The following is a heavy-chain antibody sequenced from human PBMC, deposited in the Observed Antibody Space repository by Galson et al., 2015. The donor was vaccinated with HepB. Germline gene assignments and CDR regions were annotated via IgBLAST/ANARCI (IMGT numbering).Heavy chain of an antibody. CDR3: AKVGGLLVRHYDNSVLDP. CDR1: GFTFSSYN. V-gene: IGHV3-30*18. Sequence: SLRLSCAASGFTFSSYNMHWVRQAPGKGLEWVAVMSHDGSKEKYADSVKGRFTISRDNTKNTLFLQMNSLRVEDTARYFCAKVGGLLVRHYDNSVLDPWGQGTLVIVSS. D-gene: IGHD3-22*01. CDR2: MSHDGSKE. J-gene: IGHJ5*02.